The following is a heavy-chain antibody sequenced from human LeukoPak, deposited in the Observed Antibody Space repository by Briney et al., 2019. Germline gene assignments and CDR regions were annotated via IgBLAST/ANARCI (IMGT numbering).Heavy chain of an antibody. CDR3: ARQSFIAGDNWNYVLNGDDALDI. J-gene: IGHJ3*02. CDR1: GYTFSRYG. Sequence: ASMKVSCKASGYTFSRYGITWVRQAPGQGREWRGWITAYEGNTNFAQNFQARVTMTTDTSTNTAYMVLRSLRSDDTAVYYCARQSFIAGDNWNYVLNGDDALDIWGQGTMVTVSS. V-gene: IGHV1-18*01. D-gene: IGHD1-7*01. CDR2: ITAYEGNT.